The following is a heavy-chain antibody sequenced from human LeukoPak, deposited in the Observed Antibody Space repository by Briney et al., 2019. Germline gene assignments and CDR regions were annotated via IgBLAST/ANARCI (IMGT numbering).Heavy chain of an antibody. D-gene: IGHD1-26*01. V-gene: IGHV3-66*02. J-gene: IGHJ4*02. CDR3: ARGRPPYYFDY. CDR2: IYTGGNT. Sequence: GSLRLSCAASGFTVSSNYMTWVRQAPGKGLEWVSVIYTGGNTDYADSVKGRFTISRDNSKNTLYLQMNSLRAEDTAVYYCARGRPPYYFDYWGQGTLVTVSS. CDR1: GFTVSSNY.